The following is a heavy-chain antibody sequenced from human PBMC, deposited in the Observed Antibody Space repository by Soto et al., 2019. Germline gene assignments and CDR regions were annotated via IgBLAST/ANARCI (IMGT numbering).Heavy chain of an antibody. J-gene: IGHJ6*01. Sequence: GGSLRLSCAASGFTFSSYGMHWVRQAPGKGLEWVAVISYDGSNKYYADSVKGRFTISRDNSKNTLYLQMNSLRAEDTAVYYCAKYLPSLYDFSSSYDYSMDVWRQESTV. CDR1: GFTFSSYG. D-gene: IGHD3-3*01. V-gene: IGHV3-30*18. CDR2: ISYDGSNK. CDR3: AKYLPSLYDFSSSYDYSMDV.